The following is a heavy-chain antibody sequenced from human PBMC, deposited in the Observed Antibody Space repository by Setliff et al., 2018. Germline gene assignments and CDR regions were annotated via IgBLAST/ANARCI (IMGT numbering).Heavy chain of an antibody. V-gene: IGHV4-61*09. D-gene: IGHD5-18*01. CDR3: ARGDSSGNNYPVLDY. CDR2: FYTSGIT. CDR1: GGSISSGSYY. Sequence: KPSETLSLTCTVSGGSISSGSYYWTWIRQPAGKGLEWIGHFYTSGITSYNPSLKSRVTISVDTSKNQLSLRLTSVTAADTAVYYCARGDSSGNNYPVLDYWGQGTLVTVSS. J-gene: IGHJ4*02.